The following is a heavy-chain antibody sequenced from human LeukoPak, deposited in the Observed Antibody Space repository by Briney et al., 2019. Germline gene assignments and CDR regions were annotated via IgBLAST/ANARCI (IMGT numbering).Heavy chain of an antibody. Sequence: ASVKVSCKASGYTFTSYDINWVRQATGQGLEWMGWMNPNSGNTGYAQKLQGRVTMTRNTSISTAYMELSSLRSEDTAVYYRARARWLQLLDYWGQGTLVTVSS. CDR1: GYTFTSYD. J-gene: IGHJ4*02. CDR3: ARARWLQLLDY. D-gene: IGHD5-24*01. CDR2: MNPNSGNT. V-gene: IGHV1-8*01.